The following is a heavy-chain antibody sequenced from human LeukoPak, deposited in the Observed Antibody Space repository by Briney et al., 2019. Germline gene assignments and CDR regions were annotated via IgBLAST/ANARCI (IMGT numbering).Heavy chain of an antibody. CDR1: GFTFSNYW. V-gene: IGHV3-7*01. D-gene: IGHD3-9*01. J-gene: IGHJ5*02. Sequence: PGGSLRLSYAASGFTFSNYWMTWVRQAPGKGLEWVANIKPDGSEKYYVDSVKGRFTISRDNAKKSLYLQMNSLRAEDTAVYYCARVTVRYFDWLPRSHNWFDPWGQGTLVTVSS. CDR3: ARVTVRYFDWLPRSHNWFDP. CDR2: IKPDGSEK.